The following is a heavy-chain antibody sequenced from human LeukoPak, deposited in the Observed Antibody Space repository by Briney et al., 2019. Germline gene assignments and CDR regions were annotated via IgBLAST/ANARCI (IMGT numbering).Heavy chain of an antibody. CDR1: GYSFTSYD. CDR3: ARGLKRCSSTSCYAY. J-gene: IGHJ4*02. Sequence: AASVKVSCKASGYSFTSYDINWVRQATGQGLEWMGWMNPNSGNTVYGQKFQGRVTMTRSTSISTAYMELSSLRSEDTAVYYCARGLKRCSSTSCYAYWGQGTLVTVSS. V-gene: IGHV1-8*01. D-gene: IGHD2-2*01. CDR2: MNPNSGNT.